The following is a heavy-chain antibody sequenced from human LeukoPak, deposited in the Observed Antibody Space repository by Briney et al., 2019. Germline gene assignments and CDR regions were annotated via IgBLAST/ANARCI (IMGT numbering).Heavy chain of an antibody. D-gene: IGHD1-26*01. J-gene: IGHJ5*02. V-gene: IGHV3-23*01. CDR1: GFTFRTIA. CDR2: ISGHGGST. Sequence: PGGSLRLSCAASGFTFRTIAMSWVRQAPGKGLEWVSTISGHGGSTYYADSVKGRFTISRDNSNNTVYLQMNSLRAEDTAVVYCAKGGWVSGSGYDSWGQGTLVTVSS. CDR3: AKGGWVSGSGYDS.